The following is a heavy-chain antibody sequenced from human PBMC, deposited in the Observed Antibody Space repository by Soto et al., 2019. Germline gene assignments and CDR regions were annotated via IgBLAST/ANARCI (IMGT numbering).Heavy chain of an antibody. V-gene: IGHV1-69*12. CDR2: IILPFGTP. D-gene: IGHD3-22*01. J-gene: IGHJ4*01. Sequence: QVRLVQSGAEVKKTGSSVKVSCEASGSTFSNFAIGWVRQAPGQGLEWLGGIILPFGTPNYAQKFQGRATISADESVTTAYMELRGLRSEDTAVYYCVRGPDYEGYFDYWGHGTLVTVSS. CDR3: VRGPDYEGYFDY. CDR1: GSTFSNFA.